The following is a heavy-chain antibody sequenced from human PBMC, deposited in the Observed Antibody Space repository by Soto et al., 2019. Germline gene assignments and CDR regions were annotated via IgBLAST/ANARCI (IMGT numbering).Heavy chain of an antibody. CDR2: ISNDGSNK. CDR1: GFSFSTYG. CDR3: ARGEERVAMPSGY. Sequence: PGGSLRLSCAASGFSFSTYGMHWVRQAPGKGLEWVAFISNDGSNKYYADSVKGRFTISRDNSKNTLYLQMNSLRAEDTAVYYCARGEERVAMPSGYWGQGTLVTVSS. D-gene: IGHD2-2*01. V-gene: IGHV3-30*03. J-gene: IGHJ4*02.